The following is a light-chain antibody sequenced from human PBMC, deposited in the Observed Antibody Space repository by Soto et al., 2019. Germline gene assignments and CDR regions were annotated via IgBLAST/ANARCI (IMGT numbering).Light chain of an antibody. CDR2: GAS. J-gene: IGKJ1*01. CDR3: HQYGGSPRT. V-gene: IGKV3-20*01. CDR1: QSVSSSY. Sequence: IVLTQSPGTLSLSPGERATLSCRASQSVSSSYLAWYQQKPGQAPRLLIYGASSRATGIPDRFSGSGSGTDFTLTISRLEPDDFAVYYCHQYGGSPRTLGQGTKVEIK.